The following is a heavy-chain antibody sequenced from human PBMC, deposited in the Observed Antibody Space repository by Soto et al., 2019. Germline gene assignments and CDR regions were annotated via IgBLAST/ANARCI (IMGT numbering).Heavy chain of an antibody. CDR2: IIPIVGTA. CDR3: ARSQGGRGSYRNWYFDL. Sequence: QVQLVQSGAEVKKPGSSVKVSCKASGGTFSSYAISWVRQAPGQGLEWMGGIIPIVGTANYAQKFQGRVTITADESTSTGYTELRSLSSEDTAVYYCARSQGGRGSYRNWYFDLWGRGTLVTVSS. J-gene: IGHJ2*01. V-gene: IGHV1-69*12. CDR1: GGTFSSYA. D-gene: IGHD1-26*01.